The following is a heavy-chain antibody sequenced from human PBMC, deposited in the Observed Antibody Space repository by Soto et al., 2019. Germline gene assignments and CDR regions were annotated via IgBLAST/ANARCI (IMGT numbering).Heavy chain of an antibody. Sequence: PVGSLRLSCAASGFTFSSYGMHWVRQAPGKGLEWVAVISYDGSNKYYADSVKGRFTISRDNSKNTLYLQMNSLRAEDTAVYYCAKDGGYFDWLSTYYYYYGMDVWGQGTTVTVSS. V-gene: IGHV3-30*18. CDR2: ISYDGSNK. D-gene: IGHD3-9*01. CDR1: GFTFSSYG. J-gene: IGHJ6*02. CDR3: AKDGGYFDWLSTYYYYYGMDV.